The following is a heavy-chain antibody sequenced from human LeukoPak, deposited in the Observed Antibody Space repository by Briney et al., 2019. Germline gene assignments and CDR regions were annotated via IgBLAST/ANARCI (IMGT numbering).Heavy chain of an antibody. J-gene: IGHJ5*02. CDR3: ARYYDILTGSNWFDP. V-gene: IGHV1-18*01. D-gene: IGHD3-9*01. CDR2: ISAYNGNT. Sequence: ASVKVSCKASGYTFTSYGISWVRRAPGQGLEWMGWISAYNGNTNYAQKLQGRVTMTTDTSTSTAYMELRSLRSDDTAVYYCARYYDILTGSNWFDPWGQGTLVTVSS. CDR1: GYTFTSYG.